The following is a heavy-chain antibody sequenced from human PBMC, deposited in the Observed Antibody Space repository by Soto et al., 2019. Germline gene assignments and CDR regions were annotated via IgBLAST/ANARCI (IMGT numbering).Heavy chain of an antibody. V-gene: IGHV3-13*01. D-gene: IGHD5-12*01. CDR3: ARGRDGYRRSPRYVDY. J-gene: IGHJ4*02. CDR2: IGTAGDT. CDR1: GFTFSSYD. Sequence: PGGSLRLSCAASGFTFSSYDMHWVRQAIGKGLEWVSAIGTAGDTYYPGSVKGRFTISRENAKNSLYLQMNSLRAEDTAVYYCARGRDGYRRSPRYVDYWGQGTLVTVSS.